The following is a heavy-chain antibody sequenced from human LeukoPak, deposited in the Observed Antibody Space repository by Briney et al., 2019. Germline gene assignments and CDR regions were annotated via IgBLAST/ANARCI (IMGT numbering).Heavy chain of an antibody. CDR3: AKDRNTIIVVDPYDAFDI. D-gene: IGHD3-22*01. J-gene: IGHJ3*02. CDR1: GFTFSSYA. CDR2: ISGSGGST. Sequence: PGGSLRLSCAASGFTFSSYAMSWVRQAPGKGLEWVSAISGSGGSTYYADSVKGRFTISRDNSKNTLYLQMNSLRAEDTAVYYCAKDRNTIIVVDPYDAFDIWGQGTMVTVSS. V-gene: IGHV3-23*01.